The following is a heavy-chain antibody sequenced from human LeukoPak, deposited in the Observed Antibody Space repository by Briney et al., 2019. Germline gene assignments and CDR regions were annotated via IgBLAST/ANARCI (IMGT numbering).Heavy chain of an antibody. Sequence: GGSLRLSCAASGFTFSSYAMSWVRQAPGKGLEWVSAISGSGGSTYYADSVKGRFTISRDNSKNTLNLQMNSLRAEDTAVYYCAKVMTRTMVRGVPPSDYWGQGTLVTVSS. CDR2: ISGSGGST. V-gene: IGHV3-23*01. CDR1: GFTFSSYA. CDR3: AKVMTRTMVRGVPPSDY. J-gene: IGHJ4*02. D-gene: IGHD3-10*01.